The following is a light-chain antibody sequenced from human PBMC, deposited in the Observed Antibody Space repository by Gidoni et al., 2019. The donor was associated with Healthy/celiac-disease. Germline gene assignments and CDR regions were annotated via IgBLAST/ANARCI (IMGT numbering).Light chain of an antibody. CDR3: AAWDDSLKVV. Sequence: GQRVTISCSGSSSNIGSNTVNWYQQLPGTAPKLLIYSNNQRPSGVPARFSGSKSGTSASLAISGLQSEDEADYYCAAWDDSLKVVFGGGTKLTVL. CDR1: SSNIGSNT. J-gene: IGLJ2*01. V-gene: IGLV1-44*01. CDR2: SNN.